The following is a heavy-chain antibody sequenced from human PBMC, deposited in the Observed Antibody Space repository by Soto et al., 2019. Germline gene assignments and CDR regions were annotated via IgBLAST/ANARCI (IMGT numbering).Heavy chain of an antibody. D-gene: IGHD2-15*01. CDR1: GGSISSYY. V-gene: IGHV4-4*07. CDR3: AREYCSGGSCYSGDYYGMDV. J-gene: IGHJ6*02. CDR2: IYTSGST. Sequence: SETLSLTCTVSGGSISSYYWSWIRQPAGKGLEWIGRIYTSGSTNYNPSLKSRVTMSVDTSKNQFSLKLSSVTAADTAVYYCAREYCSGGSCYSGDYYGMDVWGQGTTVTVSS.